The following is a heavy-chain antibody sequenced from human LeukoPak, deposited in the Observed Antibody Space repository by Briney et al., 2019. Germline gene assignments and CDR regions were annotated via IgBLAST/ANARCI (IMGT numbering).Heavy chain of an antibody. CDR2: ISWDGGST. D-gene: IGHD3-10*01. Sequence: GGSLRLSCAASGFTFDDYTMHWVRQAPGKGLEWVSLISWDGGSTYYADSVKGRFTISRDNSKNSLYLQMNSLRTEDTALYYCAKDKFDGSGSYYFDYWGQGTLVTVSS. CDR3: AKDKFDGSGSYYFDY. CDR1: GFTFDDYT. V-gene: IGHV3-43*01. J-gene: IGHJ4*02.